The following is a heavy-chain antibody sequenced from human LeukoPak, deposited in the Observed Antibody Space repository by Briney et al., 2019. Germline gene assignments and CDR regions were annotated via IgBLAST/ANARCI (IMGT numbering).Heavy chain of an antibody. CDR3: AKDIFRWLQFDFDY. D-gene: IGHD5-24*01. CDR2: ISSLSSYM. V-gene: IGHV3-21*04. CDR1: GFTFSSYH. Sequence: GGSLRLSCAASGFTFSSYHMNWVRQAPGKGLEWVSSISSLSSYMNYADSVKGRFTISRDNAKNSLYLQMNSLRAEDTALYYCAKDIFRWLQFDFDYWGQGTLVTVSS. J-gene: IGHJ4*02.